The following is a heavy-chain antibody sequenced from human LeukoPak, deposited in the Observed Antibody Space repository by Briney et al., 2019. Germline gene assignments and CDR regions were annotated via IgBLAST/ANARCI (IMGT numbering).Heavy chain of an antibody. CDR2: ISYDGSNK. CDR3: AREEGYCSGGSCYLDY. J-gene: IGHJ4*02. Sequence: QTGGSLRLSCAASGFTFSSYAMHWVRQAPGKGLEWVAVISYDGSNKYYADSVKGRSTISRDNSKNTLYLQMNSLRAEDTAVYYCAREEGYCSGGSCYLDYWGQGTLVTVSS. CDR1: GFTFSSYA. V-gene: IGHV3-30*04. D-gene: IGHD2-15*01.